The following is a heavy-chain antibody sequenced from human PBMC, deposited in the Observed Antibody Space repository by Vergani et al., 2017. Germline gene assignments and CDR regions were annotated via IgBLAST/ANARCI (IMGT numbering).Heavy chain of an antibody. V-gene: IGHV3-23*01. CDR1: GFTFSSHA. J-gene: IGHJ5*02. CDR3: ARDLRLLYNRFDP. D-gene: IGHD1-14*01. CDR2: IKNTGDST. Sequence: EVQLLQSEGAVVQPGGSLRLSCVASGFTFSSHAMSWVRQGHGQGLEWVSSIKNTGDSTHYADSVKGRFTISRDNSKSTMYLQMNSLREEDTGVYYCARDLRLLYNRFDPWGQGTLVTVSS.